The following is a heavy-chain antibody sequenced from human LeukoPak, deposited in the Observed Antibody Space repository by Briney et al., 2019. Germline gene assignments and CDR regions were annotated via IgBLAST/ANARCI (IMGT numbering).Heavy chain of an antibody. Sequence: GGSLRLSCAASGFTFSDYYMSWIRQAPGKGLEWVSYISSSSSYTNYADSVKGRFTISRVNAKNSLYLQMNSLRAEDTAVYYCARDLYNMAKDYYYGMDVWGQGTTVTVSS. CDR3: ARDLYNMAKDYYYGMDV. CDR1: GFTFSDYY. CDR2: ISSSSSYT. D-gene: IGHD2-2*02. V-gene: IGHV3-11*05. J-gene: IGHJ6*02.